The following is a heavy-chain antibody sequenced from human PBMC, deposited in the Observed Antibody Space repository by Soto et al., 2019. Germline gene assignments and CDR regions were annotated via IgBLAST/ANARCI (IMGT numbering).Heavy chain of an antibody. J-gene: IGHJ4*02. CDR3: ARVGLAYGSGSYYDY. CDR2: LSAYNGNT. Sequence: QVQLVQSGAEVKKPGASVKVSCKASGYTFTSYGISWVRQAPGQGLEWMGWLSAYNGNTNYAQKLQGRVTMPTDTATSTAYMELRSLRSDDTAVYYCARVGLAYGSGSYYDYWGQGTLVTVSS. D-gene: IGHD3-10*01. V-gene: IGHV1-18*01. CDR1: GYTFTSYG.